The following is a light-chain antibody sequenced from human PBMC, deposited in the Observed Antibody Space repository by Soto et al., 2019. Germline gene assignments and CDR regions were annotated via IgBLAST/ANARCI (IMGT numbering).Light chain of an antibody. CDR2: TAS. Sequence: EIVLTQSPATLAVSPGERVTLSCGASQSVTSNLAWYQQKPGQAPRLLIYTASNRPTGIPASFSGSGSGTEFTLTISSLQYEDFAVYYCQQYNNWNPLTFGGGTKVDIK. CDR1: QSVTSN. J-gene: IGKJ4*01. V-gene: IGKV3-15*01. CDR3: QQYNNWNPLT.